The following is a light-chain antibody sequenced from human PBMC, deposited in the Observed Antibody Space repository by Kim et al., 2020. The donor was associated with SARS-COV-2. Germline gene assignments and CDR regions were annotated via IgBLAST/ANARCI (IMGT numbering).Light chain of an antibody. V-gene: IGLV2-14*03. CDR1: SSDIGGFNF. J-gene: IGLJ3*02. CDR3: LSYTSSGASM. CDR2: DVN. Sequence: GPSIPISGTCTSSDIGGFNFDPWFQQHPGRAPKPMISDVNKRPSGVSNRFSGSKSGNTASLTISGLQAEDEADYYCLSYTSSGASMFGGGTQLTVL.